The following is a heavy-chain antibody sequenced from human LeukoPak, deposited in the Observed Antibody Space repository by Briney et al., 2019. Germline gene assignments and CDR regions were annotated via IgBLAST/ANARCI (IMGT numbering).Heavy chain of an antibody. V-gene: IGHV4-4*07. CDR1: GGSISSYY. CDR2: IYTSGST. CDR3: ARDSSSGWYGDYYYVDV. J-gene: IGHJ6*03. D-gene: IGHD6-19*01. Sequence: PSETLSLTCTVSGGSISSYYWSWIRQPAGKGLEWIGRIYTSGSTNYNPSLKSRVTMSVDTSKNQFSLKLSSVTAADTAVYYCARDSSSGWYGDYYYVDVWGKGTTVTVSS.